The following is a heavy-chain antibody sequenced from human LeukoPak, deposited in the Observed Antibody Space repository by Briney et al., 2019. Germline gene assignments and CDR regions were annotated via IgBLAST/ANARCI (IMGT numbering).Heavy chain of an antibody. D-gene: IGHD6-13*01. CDR2: ISAYNGNT. CDR3: ARVRDGDSSSWFDP. J-gene: IGHJ5*02. CDR1: GYTFTSYG. V-gene: IGHV1-18*01. Sequence: ASVKVSCKASGYTFTSYGISWVRQAPGQGLEWMGWISAYNGNTNYAQKLQGRVTMTTDTSTSTAYMELRSLRSDDTAVYYCARVRDGDSSSWFDPWGQGTLVTVSS.